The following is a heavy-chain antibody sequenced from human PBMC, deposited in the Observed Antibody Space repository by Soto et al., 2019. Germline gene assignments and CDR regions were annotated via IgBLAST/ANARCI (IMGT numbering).Heavy chain of an antibody. V-gene: IGHV4-4*02. Sequence: QVQLQESGPGLVKPSGTLSLTCAVSGGSISSNSWWAWVRQPPGKGLEWIGEIYQSGSANYNPSLKIRVTISVDKSNHPFSLTLSSVTAADTAVYYCARRPGAFDCWGQGTLVTVSS. D-gene: IGHD2-2*01. J-gene: IGHJ4*02. CDR3: ARRPGAFDC. CDR2: IYQSGSA. CDR1: GGSISSNSW.